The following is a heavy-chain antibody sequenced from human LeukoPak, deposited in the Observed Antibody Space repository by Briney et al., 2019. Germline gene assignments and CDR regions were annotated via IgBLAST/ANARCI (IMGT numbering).Heavy chain of an antibody. D-gene: IGHD3-3*01. CDR1: GGTFSSYA. V-gene: IGHV1-69*13. CDR3: ARVEPYDFWSGYYNIDY. Sequence: GASVKVSCKASGGTFSSYAISWVRQAPGQGLEWKGGIIPIFGTANYAQKFQGRVTITADESTSTAYMELSSLRSEDTAVYYCARVEPYDFWSGYYNIDYWGQGTLVTVSS. J-gene: IGHJ4*02. CDR2: IIPIFGTA.